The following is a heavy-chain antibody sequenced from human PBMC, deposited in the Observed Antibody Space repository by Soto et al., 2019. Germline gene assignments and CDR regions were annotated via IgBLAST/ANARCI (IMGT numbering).Heavy chain of an antibody. Sequence: EVQLLESGGGLVQPGGSLRLSCAASGFTFSSYAMSWVRLAPGKGLEWFSTIGGGGGTYYADSVKGRFTISRDNSKNMLYLQLNSLRAEDTAMYYCAKGQGWSYYYDPWGQGTLVTVSS. CDR1: GFTFSSYA. J-gene: IGHJ5*02. CDR2: IGGGGGT. D-gene: IGHD1-26*01. CDR3: AKGQGWSYYYDP. V-gene: IGHV3-23*01.